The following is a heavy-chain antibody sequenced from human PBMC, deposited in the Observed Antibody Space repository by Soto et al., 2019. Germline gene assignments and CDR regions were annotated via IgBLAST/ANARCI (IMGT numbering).Heavy chain of an antibody. CDR1: GGSISSGGYY. D-gene: IGHD3-22*01. CDR2: IYYSGRT. CDR3: ARLLPHYHAFDI. Sequence: QVQLQESGPGLVKPSQTLSLTCTVSGGSISSGGYYWSWIRQHPGKGLEWIGYIYYSGRTYYNPSLKTRVTISVDKSKNQFSLKLRSVTAADTAAYYCARLLPHYHAFDIWGQGTMVTVSS. V-gene: IGHV4-31*03. J-gene: IGHJ3*02.